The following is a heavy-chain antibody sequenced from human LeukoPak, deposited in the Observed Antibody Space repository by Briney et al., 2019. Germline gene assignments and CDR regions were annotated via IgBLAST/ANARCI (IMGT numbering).Heavy chain of an antibody. CDR3: ARDSYPAYDFWSGYYWLDY. CDR1: GFTFSDYY. CDR2: ISSSGSTI. Sequence: GGSLRLSCAASGFTFSDYYMSWIRQAPGKGLEWVSYISSSGSTIYYADSVKGRFTISRDNAKNSLYLQMNSLRAEDTAVYYCARDSYPAYDFWSGYYWLDYWGQGTLVTVSS. V-gene: IGHV3-11*04. D-gene: IGHD3-3*01. J-gene: IGHJ4*02.